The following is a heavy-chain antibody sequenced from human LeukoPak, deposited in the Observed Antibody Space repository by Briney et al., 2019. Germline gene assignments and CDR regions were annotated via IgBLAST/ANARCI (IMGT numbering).Heavy chain of an antibody. CDR2: IHYTGST. V-gene: IGHV4-59*01. J-gene: IGHJ5*02. Sequence: SETLSLTCTVAGGSISSYYWSWIRQPPGKGLECIGYIHYTGSTNYNPSLKSRVTISVDTSKSQFSLKLSSVTAADTAIYYCARGGYYGSGNDFRFDPWGQGTLVTVSS. CDR1: GGSISSYY. CDR3: ARGGYYGSGNDFRFDP. D-gene: IGHD3-10*01.